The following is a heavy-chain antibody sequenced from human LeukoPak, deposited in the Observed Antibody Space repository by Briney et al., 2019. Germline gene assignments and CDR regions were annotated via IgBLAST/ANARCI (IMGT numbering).Heavy chain of an antibody. J-gene: IGHJ5*02. V-gene: IGHV4-4*07. D-gene: IGHD6-19*01. CDR3: ARDSSGWPGYNWFDP. Sequence: SETLSLTCTASGGSISSYYWSWIRQPAGKGLEWIGRIYTSGSTNYNPSLKSRVTMSVDTSKNQFSLKLSSVTAADTAVYYCARDSSGWPGYNWFDPWGQGTLVTVSS. CDR2: IYTSGST. CDR1: GGSISSYY.